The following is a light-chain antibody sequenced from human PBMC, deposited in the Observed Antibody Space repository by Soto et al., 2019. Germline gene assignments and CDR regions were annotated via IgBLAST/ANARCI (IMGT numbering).Light chain of an antibody. CDR2: GNT. V-gene: IGLV1-40*01. J-gene: IGLJ3*02. CDR1: SSNIGAGYD. Sequence: QSVLTQPPSMSGAPGQRVTISCTGSSSNIGAGYDVHWYQHLPGTAPKLLIYGNTNRPSGVPDRFSGSKSGTSASLAITGLQAEDEADYYCQSHDSSLNSWVFGGGT. CDR3: QSHDSSLNSWV.